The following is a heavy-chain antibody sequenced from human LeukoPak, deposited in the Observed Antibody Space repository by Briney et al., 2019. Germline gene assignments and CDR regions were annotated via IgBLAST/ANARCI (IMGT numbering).Heavy chain of an antibody. CDR1: GYTFTSYA. D-gene: IGHD5-18*01. Sequence: ASVKVSCKASGYTFTSYAISWVRQAPGQGLEWMGGIIPIFGTANYAQKFQGRVTITADKSTSTAYMELSSLRSEDTAVYYCARPDVGYSYGKFDYWGQGTLVTVSS. J-gene: IGHJ4*02. CDR3: ARPDVGYSYGKFDY. V-gene: IGHV1-69*06. CDR2: IIPIFGTA.